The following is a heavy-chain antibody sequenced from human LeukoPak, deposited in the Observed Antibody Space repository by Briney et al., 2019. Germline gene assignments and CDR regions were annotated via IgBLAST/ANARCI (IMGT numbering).Heavy chain of an antibody. CDR3: ARVLGGGWYYFDY. Sequence: SETLSLTCAVYGGSFSGYYWSWIRQPPGKGLEWIGEINHSGSTNYNPSLKSRVTISVDTSKNQFSLKLSSVTAADTAVYYCARVLGGGWYYFDYWGQGTLVTVSS. CDR1: GGSFSGYY. D-gene: IGHD6-19*01. V-gene: IGHV4-34*01. J-gene: IGHJ4*02. CDR2: INHSGST.